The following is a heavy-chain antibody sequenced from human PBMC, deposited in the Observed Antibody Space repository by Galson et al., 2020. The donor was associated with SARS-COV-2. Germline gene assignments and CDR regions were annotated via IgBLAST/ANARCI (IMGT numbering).Heavy chain of an antibody. J-gene: IGHJ4*02. CDR1: GFTFSSYS. V-gene: IGHV3-21*01. Sequence: TGGSLRLSCAASGFTFSSYSMNWVRQAPGKGLEWVSSISSSSSYIYYADSVKGRFTISRDNATNSLYLQMNSLRAEDTAVYYCARVILNYYDSSGYYPGGCDYWGQGTLVTVSS. D-gene: IGHD3-22*01. CDR2: ISSSSSYI. CDR3: ARVILNYYDSSGYYPGGCDY.